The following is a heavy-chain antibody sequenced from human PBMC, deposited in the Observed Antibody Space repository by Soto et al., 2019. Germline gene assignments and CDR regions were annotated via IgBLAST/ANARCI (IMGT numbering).Heavy chain of an antibody. Sequence: ASVKVSGKASGYTFTSDGISWVRQAPGQGLEWRGWISAYNGNTNYAQKLQGRVTMTTDTSTSTAYMELRSLRSDDTAVYYCARGDYDSSGYYCSVNWFDPWGQGTLVTVSS. CDR3: ARGDYDSSGYYCSVNWFDP. V-gene: IGHV1-18*04. J-gene: IGHJ5*02. CDR2: ISAYNGNT. D-gene: IGHD3-22*01. CDR1: GYTFTSDG.